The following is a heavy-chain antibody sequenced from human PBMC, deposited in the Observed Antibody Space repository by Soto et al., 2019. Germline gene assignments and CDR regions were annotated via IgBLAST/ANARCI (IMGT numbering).Heavy chain of an antibody. V-gene: IGHV3-74*01. Sequence: EVQLVESGGGLVQPGGSLRLSCAASGFTFSRNWMHWVRQAPGKGLVWLSRINSDGTTTTYADSVKGRFTISRDNSENTVYLQINNLRADDTAVYYCATVGTGSYNWFDPWGQGTLVTVSS. D-gene: IGHD6-13*01. CDR1: GFTFSRNW. J-gene: IGHJ5*02. CDR3: ATVGTGSYNWFDP. CDR2: INSDGTTT.